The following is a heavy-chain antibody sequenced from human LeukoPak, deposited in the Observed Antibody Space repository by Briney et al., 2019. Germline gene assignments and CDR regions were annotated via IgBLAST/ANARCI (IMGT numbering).Heavy chain of an antibody. CDR2: INYSGST. CDR3: ARRRGTRVDH. Sequence: PSETLSLTCTVSGGSISIYYWTWIRQPPGKGLEWIGYINYSGSTNYNPSLKGRVTISVDTSKNQFSLRLNSVTAADTAVYYCARRRGTRVDHWGQGTLVTVSS. D-gene: IGHD1-1*01. V-gene: IGHV4-59*08. J-gene: IGHJ5*02. CDR1: GGSISIYY.